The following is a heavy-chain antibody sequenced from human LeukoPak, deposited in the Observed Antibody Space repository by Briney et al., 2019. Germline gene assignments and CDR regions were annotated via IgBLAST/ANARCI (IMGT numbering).Heavy chain of an antibody. V-gene: IGHV3-48*01. CDR3: AKGYGWEASYYYYYMDV. CDR2: ICTSRST. CDR1: GLTFGNAW. J-gene: IGHJ6*03. D-gene: IGHD1-26*01. Sequence: GGSLRLSCGASGLTFGNAWMSWVRQAPGKGLEWFSSICTSRSTYYADSVRGRFTIARDNSQNTLYLQMNSLRAEDTAVYYCAKGYGWEASYYYYYMDVWGKGTTVTTSS.